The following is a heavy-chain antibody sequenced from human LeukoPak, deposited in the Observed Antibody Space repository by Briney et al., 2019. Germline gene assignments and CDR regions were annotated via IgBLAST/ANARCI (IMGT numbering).Heavy chain of an antibody. CDR3: ARDARLSSGYSSGWYGEFWFDH. Sequence: PGGSLRLSCAASGFIFGGYSMKWVRQAPGKGLEWLSSISSGSRYIYYADSVKGRFTISRDNAKKSLYLQMNSLRAEDTALYHCARDARLSSGYSSGWYGEFWFDHWGQGTLVTVSS. D-gene: IGHD6-19*01. J-gene: IGHJ5*02. CDR1: GFIFGGYS. V-gene: IGHV3-21*04. CDR2: ISSGSRYI.